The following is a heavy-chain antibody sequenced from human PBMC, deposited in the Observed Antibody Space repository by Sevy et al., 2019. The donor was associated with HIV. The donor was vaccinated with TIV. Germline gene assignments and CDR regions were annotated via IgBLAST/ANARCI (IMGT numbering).Heavy chain of an antibody. D-gene: IGHD2-2*01. Sequence: GGSLRLSCAASGFTFSNYVMSWVRQAPGKGLERVSSISRSGGSTYYADSVKGRFTISRDNSKNTLYLQMNSLRAEETAVYYCAKVDVVVPVADYGLDVWGQGTTVTVSS. V-gene: IGHV3-23*01. J-gene: IGHJ6*02. CDR3: AKVDVVVPVADYGLDV. CDR2: ISRSGGST. CDR1: GFTFSNYV.